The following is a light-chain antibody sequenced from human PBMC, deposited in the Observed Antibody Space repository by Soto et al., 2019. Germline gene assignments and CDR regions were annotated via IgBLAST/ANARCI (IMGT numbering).Light chain of an antibody. CDR1: QSVSDSS. J-gene: IGKJ2*01. CDR2: GAS. CDR3: QLYGDSPMYT. Sequence: EIVMTQSPATLSVSPGERATLSCRASQSVSDSSLAWYHQKPGQAPRLLIYGASRRATGIPDTFSGSGSGTDFTLTISRLEPEDFAVYYCQLYGDSPMYTFGQGTKVDIK. V-gene: IGKV3-20*01.